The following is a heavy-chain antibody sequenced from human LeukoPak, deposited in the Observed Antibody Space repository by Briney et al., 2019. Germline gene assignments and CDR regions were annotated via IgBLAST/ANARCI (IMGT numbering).Heavy chain of an antibody. CDR1: GFTASSNY. Sequence: GGSLRLSCAASGFTASSNYMSWVRQAPGKGLEWVSVIYSGGSTYYADSVKGRFTISRHNSKNTLYLQMNSLRAEDTAAYYCARENVAYYDSSGYYSPWGQGTLVTVSS. J-gene: IGHJ5*02. V-gene: IGHV3-53*04. D-gene: IGHD3-22*01. CDR3: ARENVAYYDSSGYYSP. CDR2: IYSGGST.